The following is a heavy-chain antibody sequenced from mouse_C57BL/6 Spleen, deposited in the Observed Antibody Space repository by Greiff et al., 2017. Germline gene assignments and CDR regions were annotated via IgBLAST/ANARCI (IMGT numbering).Heavy chain of an antibody. Sequence: EVMLVESGGDLVKPGGSLKLSCAASGFTFSSYCMSWVRQTPDKRLEWVATISSGGSYTYSPDSVKGRFTISRDNAKNTLYLQMSSLKSEDTAMYYCERRDGSSDWYFEVWGTGTTVTVSS. CDR1: GFTFSSYC. D-gene: IGHD1-1*01. V-gene: IGHV5-6*02. CDR3: ERRDGSSDWYFEV. CDR2: ISSGGSYT. J-gene: IGHJ1*03.